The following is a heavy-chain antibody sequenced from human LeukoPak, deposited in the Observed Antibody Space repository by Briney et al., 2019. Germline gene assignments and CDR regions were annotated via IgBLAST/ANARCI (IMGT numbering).Heavy chain of an antibody. J-gene: IGHJ4*02. CDR1: GFTFSSYA. Sequence: PGGSLRLSCAASGFTFSSYAMSCVRQAPGKGLEWVSAIRGSGGSTYYADSLKGRFTISRDNSTNTLYLEINSPRGADTAVYYCARSRGRWLQFFPGDYWGQVALVTVSS. V-gene: IGHV3-23*01. CDR3: ARSRGRWLQFFPGDY. D-gene: IGHD5-24*01. CDR2: IRGSGGST.